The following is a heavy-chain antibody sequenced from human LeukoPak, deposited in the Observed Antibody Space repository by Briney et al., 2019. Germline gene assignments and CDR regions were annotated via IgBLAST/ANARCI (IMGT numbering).Heavy chain of an antibody. Sequence: GGAPRLSCAAPGVTFCRYAMSWGRPAPGEGVGGGGNINQDGSEKHYVDSVKDRFTISRDNAKSSLYLQMNSLRAEDTAVYYCARDGVAAGLYFDYWGQGSLVTVSS. J-gene: IGHJ4*02. CDR2: INQDGSEK. CDR1: GVTFCRYA. D-gene: IGHD6-13*01. CDR3: ARDGVAAGLYFDY. V-gene: IGHV3-7*01.